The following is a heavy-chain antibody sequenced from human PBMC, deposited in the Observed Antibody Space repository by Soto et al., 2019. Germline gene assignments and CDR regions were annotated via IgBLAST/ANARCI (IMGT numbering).Heavy chain of an antibody. D-gene: IGHD6-19*01. J-gene: IGHJ4*02. Sequence: QVQLVESGGGVVQPGRSLRLSCAASGFTFSSYGMHWVRQAPGKGLEWVAVISYDGRNKYYADSVKGRFTISRDNSKNTLYLQMNSLRAEDTAVYYCAKSGYSSGWYGHYWGQGTLVTVSS. CDR2: ISYDGRNK. CDR3: AKSGYSSGWYGHY. CDR1: GFTFSSYG. V-gene: IGHV3-30*18.